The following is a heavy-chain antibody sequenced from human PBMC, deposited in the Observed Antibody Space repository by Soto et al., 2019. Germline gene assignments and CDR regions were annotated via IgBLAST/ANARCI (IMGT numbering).Heavy chain of an antibody. V-gene: IGHV3-72*01. D-gene: IGHD6-13*01. CDR3: VRSSNLYSYFYMDV. CDR1: GFTFSDHY. CDR2: TRNKAKSYTT. Sequence: GGSLRLSCAASGFTFSDHYMDWVRQAPGKGLEWVARTRNKAKSYTTEYAASVKGRFTISRDDSKNSLYLQINSLETEDTAVYYCVRSSNLYSYFYMDVWGNGTTVTVSS. J-gene: IGHJ6*03.